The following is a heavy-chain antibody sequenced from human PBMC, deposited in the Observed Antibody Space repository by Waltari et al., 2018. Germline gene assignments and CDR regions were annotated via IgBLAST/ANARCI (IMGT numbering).Heavy chain of an antibody. CDR1: GGTFSSYA. V-gene: IGHV1-69*06. D-gene: IGHD6-13*01. CDR2: IIPIFGTA. Sequence: CKASGGTFSSYAISWVRQAPGQGLEWMGRIIPIFGTANYAQKFQGRVTITADKSTSTAYMELSSLRSEDTAVYYCAREWMAAVLLFDPWGQGTLVTVSS. CDR3: AREWMAAVLLFDP. J-gene: IGHJ5*02.